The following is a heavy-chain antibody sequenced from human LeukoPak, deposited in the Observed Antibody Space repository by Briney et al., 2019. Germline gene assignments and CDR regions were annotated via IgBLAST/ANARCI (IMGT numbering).Heavy chain of an antibody. D-gene: IGHD3-3*01. V-gene: IGHV4-38-2*02. J-gene: IGHJ6*03. CDR2: IYHSGST. CDR3: AREAITIFGVAHYMDV. CDR1: GYSISSGYY. Sequence: SETLSLTCTVSGYSISSGYYWGWIRQPPGKGLEWIGSIYHSGSTYYNPSLKSRVTISVDTSKNQFSLKLSSVTAADTAVYYCAREAITIFGVAHYMDVWGKGTTVTVSS.